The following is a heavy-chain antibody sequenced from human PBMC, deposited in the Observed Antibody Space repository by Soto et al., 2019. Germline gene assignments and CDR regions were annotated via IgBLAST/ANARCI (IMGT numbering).Heavy chain of an antibody. J-gene: IGHJ6*02. V-gene: IGHV1-18*01. Sequence: QVQLVQSGAEVKKPGASVKVSCKASGYTFTSYSISWVRQAPGQGPEWMGWISAYNGNTNNAQKLQGRVPMTTDTPTSTAYMELRSLRSDDTAVYYCAGDRPGYHGMDVWGQGTTVTVPS. CDR2: ISAYNGNT. CDR1: GYTFTSYS. CDR3: AGDRPGYHGMDV.